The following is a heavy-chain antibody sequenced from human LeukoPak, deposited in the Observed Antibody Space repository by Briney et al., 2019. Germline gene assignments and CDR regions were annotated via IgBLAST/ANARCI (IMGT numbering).Heavy chain of an antibody. CDR2: IIPMSDIP. D-gene: IGHD2-2*02. CDR3: ARVAAEVVGVPGAIGFGWLRRDYYYMDV. V-gene: IGHV1-69*10. Sequence: ASVKVSCKASGGTFSTYAINWVRQAPGQGLEWVGGIIPMSDIPNYAQRFRGRVTISADKYTNTAYMYLSSLRSEDAAVYYCARVAAEVVGVPGAIGFGWLRRDYYYMDVWGKGTTVTVSS. CDR1: GGTFSTYA. J-gene: IGHJ6*03.